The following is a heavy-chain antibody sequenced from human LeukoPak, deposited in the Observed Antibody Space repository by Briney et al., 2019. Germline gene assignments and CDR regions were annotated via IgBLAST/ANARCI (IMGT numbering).Heavy chain of an antibody. D-gene: IGHD3-16*01. CDR2: IVVGSGAT. Sequence: SVEVSCKTTGFTFRSSAIQWVRQARGQRLEWIGWIVVGSGATSYAHYLQERLTITRDMSTGTAYLELSGLRSEDTGIYYCAAETYTDSCCWFDPWGQGTLVTVSS. CDR3: AAETYTDSCCWFDP. CDR1: GFTFRSSA. J-gene: IGHJ5*02. V-gene: IGHV1-58*02.